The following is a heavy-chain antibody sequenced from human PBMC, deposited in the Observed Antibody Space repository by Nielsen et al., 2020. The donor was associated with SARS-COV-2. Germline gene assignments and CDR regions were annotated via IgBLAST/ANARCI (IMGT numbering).Heavy chain of an antibody. V-gene: IGHV3-23*03. CDR2: IYSGGSST. CDR1: GFTFSSYA. CDR3: AKGGAGTTPMDV. Sequence: GESLKISCAASGFTFSSYAMSWVRQAPGKGLEWVSVIYSGGSSTYYADSVKGRFTISRDNSKNTLYLQMNSPRAEDTAVYYCAKGGAGTTPMDVWGQGTTVTVSS. D-gene: IGHD1-1*01. J-gene: IGHJ6*02.